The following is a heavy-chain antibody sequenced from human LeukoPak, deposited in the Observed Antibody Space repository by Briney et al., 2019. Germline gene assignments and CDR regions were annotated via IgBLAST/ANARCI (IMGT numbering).Heavy chain of an antibody. CDR3: ARVLGMDIVVVPAAEDY. Sequence: GGSLRLSCAASGFTFDDNGMSWVRQAPGKGLEWVSGINWNGGSTGYADSVKGRFTISRDNAKNSLYLQMNSLRAEDTAVYYCARVLGMDIVVVPAAEDYWGQGTLVTVSS. J-gene: IGHJ4*02. CDR1: GFTFDDNG. V-gene: IGHV3-20*04. CDR2: INWNGGST. D-gene: IGHD2-2*03.